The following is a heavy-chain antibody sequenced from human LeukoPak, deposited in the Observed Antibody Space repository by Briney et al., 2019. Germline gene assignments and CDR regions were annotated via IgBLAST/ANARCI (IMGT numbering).Heavy chain of an antibody. D-gene: IGHD2-2*01. CDR2: ISYDGSNK. CDR3: AKEIWAQLYYYYGMDV. Sequence: PGRSLRLSCAASGFTFSSYGMHWVRQAPGKGLEWVAVISYDGSNKYYADSVKGRFTISRDNSKNTLYLQMNSLRAEDTAVYYCAKEIWAQLYYYYGMDVWGQGTTVTVSS. CDR1: GFTFSSYG. V-gene: IGHV3-30*18. J-gene: IGHJ6*02.